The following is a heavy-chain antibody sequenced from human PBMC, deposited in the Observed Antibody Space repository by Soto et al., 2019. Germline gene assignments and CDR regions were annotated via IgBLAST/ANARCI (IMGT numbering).Heavy chain of an antibody. CDR3: ARDREDYYDSSGYPDAFDI. CDR1: GGTFSSYA. V-gene: IGHV1-69*10. D-gene: IGHD3-22*01. Sequence: ASVKVSCKASGGTFSSYAISWVRQAPGQGLEWMGGIIPILGIANYAQKFQGRVTITADKSTSTAYMELSSLRSEDTAVYYCARDREDYYDSSGYPDAFDIWGQGTMVTVS. J-gene: IGHJ3*02. CDR2: IIPILGIA.